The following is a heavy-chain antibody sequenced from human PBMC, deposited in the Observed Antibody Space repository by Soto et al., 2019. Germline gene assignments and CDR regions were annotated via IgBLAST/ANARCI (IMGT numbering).Heavy chain of an antibody. D-gene: IGHD3-3*01. CDR1: GFTFSSYA. CDR2: ISSNGGST. J-gene: IGHJ6*02. CDR3: VKDRGVSGYDFWSGYYDYYYYGMDV. Sequence: SLRLSCSASGFTFSSYAMHWVRQAPGKGLEYVSAISSNGGSTYYADSVKGRFTISRDNSKNTLYLQMSSLRAEDTAVYYCVKDRGVSGYDFWSGYYDYYYYGMDVWGQGTTVTVSS. V-gene: IGHV3-64D*06.